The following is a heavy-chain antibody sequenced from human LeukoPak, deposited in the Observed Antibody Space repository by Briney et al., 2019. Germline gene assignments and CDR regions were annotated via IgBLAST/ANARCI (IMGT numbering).Heavy chain of an antibody. CDR3: ARDAETSLAN. CDR1: GFAVSSKY. J-gene: IGHJ4*02. Sequence: GGSLRLSCAASGFAVSSKYMNWVRQAPGKGLEWITVIYLDGRADYADSVKGRFTISSDNSKNTVYLQMNSLRDEDTAVYYCARDAETSLANWGQGTLVTVSP. CDR2: IYLDGRA. V-gene: IGHV3-66*01. D-gene: IGHD5-24*01.